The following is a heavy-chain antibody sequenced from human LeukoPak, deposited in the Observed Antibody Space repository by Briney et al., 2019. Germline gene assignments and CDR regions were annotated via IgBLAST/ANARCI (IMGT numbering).Heavy chain of an antibody. CDR1: GGTFSSYA. V-gene: IGHV1-69*06. CDR3: ARQLWFGELFGVYYYYMDV. D-gene: IGHD3-10*01. J-gene: IGHJ6*03. Sequence: ASVKVSCKASGGTFSSYAISWVRQAPGQGLEWMGGIIPIFGTANYAQKFQGRVTITADKSTSTAYMELSSLRSEDTAVYYCARQLWFGELFGVYYYYMDVWGKGTTVTVSS. CDR2: IIPIFGTA.